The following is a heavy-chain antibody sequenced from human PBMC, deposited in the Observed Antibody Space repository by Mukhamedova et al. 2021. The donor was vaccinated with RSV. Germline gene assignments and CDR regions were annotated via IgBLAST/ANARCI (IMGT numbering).Heavy chain of an antibody. D-gene: IGHD3-22*01. J-gene: IGHJ4*02. V-gene: IGHV3-15*01. Sequence: GRFTISRDDSKNTLYLQMNSLKTEDTAVYYCTTDTTMIVVVTPDYWGKGTLVTVSS. CDR3: TTDTTMIVVVTPDY.